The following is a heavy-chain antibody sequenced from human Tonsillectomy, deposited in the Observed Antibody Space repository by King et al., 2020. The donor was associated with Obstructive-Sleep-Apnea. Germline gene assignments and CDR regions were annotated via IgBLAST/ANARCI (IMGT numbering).Heavy chain of an antibody. D-gene: IGHD3-16*01. J-gene: IGHJ4*02. Sequence: LQLQESGSGLVKPSQTLSLTCAVSGGSISSGGYSWSWIRQPPGKGLEWIGYIYHSGSTYYIPSLKSRVTISVDKSENQFSLKLSSVTAADTAVYYCARAVSLGDYFDYWVQGTLVTVSS. CDR3: ARAVSLGDYFDY. CDR2: IYHSGST. V-gene: IGHV4-30-2*01. CDR1: GGSISSGGYS.